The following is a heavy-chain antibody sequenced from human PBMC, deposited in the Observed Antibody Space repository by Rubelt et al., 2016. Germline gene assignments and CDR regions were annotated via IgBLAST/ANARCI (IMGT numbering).Heavy chain of an antibody. Sequence: QLQLQESGPGLVKPSETLSLTCTVSGGSISSSSHYWGWIRQPPGKGLEWIGTVYYSGNTYYNPSLKSRVPISVDTSKNQFSRKLSSVTAADTAVYYWATTAADLYNWFDPWGQGTLVTVSS. CDR3: ATTAADLYNWFDP. V-gene: IGHV4-39*01. D-gene: IGHD6-13*01. CDR2: VYYSGNT. J-gene: IGHJ5*02. CDR1: GGSISSSSHY.